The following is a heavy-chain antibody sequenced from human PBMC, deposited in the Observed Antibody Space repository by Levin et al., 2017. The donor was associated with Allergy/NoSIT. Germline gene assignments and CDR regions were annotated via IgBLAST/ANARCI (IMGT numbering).Heavy chain of an antibody. Sequence: GGSLRLSCAASGFTFSSYAMSWVRQAPGKGLEWVSAISGSGGSTYYADSVKGRFTISRDNSKNTLYLQMNSLRAEDTAVYYCAKRSNYDYVWGQFGYWGQGTLVTVSS. CDR1: GFTFSSYA. CDR3: AKRSNYDYVWGQFGY. D-gene: IGHD3-16*01. J-gene: IGHJ4*02. V-gene: IGHV3-23*01. CDR2: ISGSGGST.